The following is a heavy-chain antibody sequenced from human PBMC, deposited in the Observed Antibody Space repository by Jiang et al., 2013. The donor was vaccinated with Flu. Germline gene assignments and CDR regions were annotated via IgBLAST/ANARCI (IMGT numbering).Heavy chain of an antibody. D-gene: IGHD1-7*01. CDR2: IYPGDSDT. CDR1: GYSFTSYW. J-gene: IGHJ4*02. V-gene: IGHV5-51*01. Sequence: AEVKKPGESLKISCKGSGYSFTSYWIGWVRQMPGKGLEWMGIIYPGDSDTRYSPSFQGQVTISADKSISTAYLQWSSLKASDTAMYYCARPTRYNWNLYYFDYWGQGTLVTVSS. CDR3: ARPTRYNWNLYYFDY.